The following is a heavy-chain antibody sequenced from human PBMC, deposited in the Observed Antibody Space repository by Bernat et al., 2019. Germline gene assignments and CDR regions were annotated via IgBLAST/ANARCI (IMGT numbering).Heavy chain of an antibody. V-gene: IGHV3-48*03. D-gene: IGHD3-10*01. CDR2: ISERNI. CDR3: ARDPPGSGTFDF. CDR1: GFTFSNYD. Sequence: EVQLVESGGGLVQPGGSMRLSCASSGFTFSNYDMNWVRQAPGKGLEWVAYISERNIYYADYVKGRFIISRDDAKDSLYLQMSSLRVEDTAVYYCARDPPGSGTFDFWGQGTMVTVSS. J-gene: IGHJ3*01.